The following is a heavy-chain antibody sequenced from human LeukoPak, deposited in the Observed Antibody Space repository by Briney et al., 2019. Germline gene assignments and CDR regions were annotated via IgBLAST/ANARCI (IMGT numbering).Heavy chain of an antibody. Sequence: SETLSLTCTVSGRSIRSVYWNWIRQSAGKGLEWIGRIYATDLTNYNPSLKSRVTLSVDMSKNELSLTLKSVTAADTTVYYCARGFGSGTSPIDLWGQGALVTVSS. CDR1: GRSIRSVY. CDR2: IYATDLT. D-gene: IGHD3-10*01. CDR3: ARGFGSGTSPIDL. V-gene: IGHV4-4*07. J-gene: IGHJ5*02.